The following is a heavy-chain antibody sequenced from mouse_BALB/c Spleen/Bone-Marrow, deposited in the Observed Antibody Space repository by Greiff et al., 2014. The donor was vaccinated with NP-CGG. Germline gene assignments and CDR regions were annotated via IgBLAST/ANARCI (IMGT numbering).Heavy chain of an antibody. J-gene: IGHJ4*01. CDR1: GFSLTSYG. Sequence: VKLMESGPGLVAPSQSLSIACTVSGFSLTSYGVHWVRQPPGKGLEWLGAIWAGGTTDYNSALMSRLSIRKDNSKSQVFLKMNSLQSDDTAMYYCARALYYYGNSYYAMDYWGQGTSVIVSS. V-gene: IGHV2-9*02. CDR3: ARALYYYGNSYYAMDY. D-gene: IGHD1-1*01. CDR2: IWAGGTT.